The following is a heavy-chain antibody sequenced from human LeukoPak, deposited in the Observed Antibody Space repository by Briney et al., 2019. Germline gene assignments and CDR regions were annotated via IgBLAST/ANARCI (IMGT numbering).Heavy chain of an antibody. CDR3: ARGLSDLWSGHFGY. Sequence: GGSLRLSCAASGFTVSRNYMMWVRQAPGKGLELVSVISNDAKTNYADSVKGRFTISKDNSKNTVYLQMNNLRTEDTAVYYCARGLSDLWSGHFGYWGQGTLVSVSS. J-gene: IGHJ4*02. V-gene: IGHV3-66*02. CDR1: GFTVSRNY. D-gene: IGHD3-3*01. CDR2: ISNDAKT.